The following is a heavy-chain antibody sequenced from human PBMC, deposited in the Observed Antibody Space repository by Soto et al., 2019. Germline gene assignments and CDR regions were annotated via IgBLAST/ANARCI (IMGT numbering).Heavy chain of an antibody. V-gene: IGHV1-3*01. D-gene: IGHD2-15*01. J-gene: IGHJ4*02. CDR2: INAGNGNT. CDR1: GYTFTSYA. Sequence: ASVKVSCKASGYTFTSYAMHWVRQAPGQRLEWMGWINAGNGNTKYSQKFQGRVTITRDTSASTAYMELSSLRSEDTAVYYCARVVAAAGGGGFDYWGQGTLVTVSS. CDR3: ARVVAAAGGGGFDY.